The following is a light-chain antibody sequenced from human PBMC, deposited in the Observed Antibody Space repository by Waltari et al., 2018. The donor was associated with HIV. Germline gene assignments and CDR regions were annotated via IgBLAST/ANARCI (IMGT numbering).Light chain of an antibody. Sequence: QSALTQPPSASGSPGQSVTISCSGTSSDVGGYDYVSWYQQHPGKAPKLMIYEVSRRPSGVPDRFSGSKSVNTASLTVSGLQAEDEADYYCSSHACSNNYVFGTGTKVTVL. CDR3: SSHACSNNYV. CDR2: EVS. J-gene: IGLJ1*01. CDR1: SSDVGGYDY. V-gene: IGLV2-8*01.